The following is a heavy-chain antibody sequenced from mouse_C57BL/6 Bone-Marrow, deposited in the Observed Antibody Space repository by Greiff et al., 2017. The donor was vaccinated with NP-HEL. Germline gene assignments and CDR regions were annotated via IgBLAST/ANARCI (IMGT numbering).Heavy chain of an antibody. CDR1: GYTFTDYY. Sequence: EVQLQQSGPVLVKPGASVKMSCKASGYTFTDYYMNWVKQSHGKSLEWIGVINPYNGGTSYNQKFKGKATLTVAKSSSTAYMELNSLTSEESAVYYCARDYGSSYWYFDVWGTGTTVTVSS. CDR2: INPYNGGT. CDR3: ARDYGSSYWYFDV. J-gene: IGHJ1*03. V-gene: IGHV1-19*01. D-gene: IGHD1-1*01.